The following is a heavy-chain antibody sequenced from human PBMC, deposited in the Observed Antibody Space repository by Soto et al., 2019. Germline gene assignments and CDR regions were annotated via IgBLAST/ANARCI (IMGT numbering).Heavy chain of an antibody. Sequence: QVQLVQSGAAVKQAGSSVKVSCKASGSSISSFTLSWLRQSPVQGLERRGGIIPIYCTANYAQKFPGRVTITADASTRPDDMELGSLRSEDTAVSYCAKDRRADWESSYYSAMDVWAHWNTWTVAS. J-gene: IGHJ6*02. CDR2: IIPIYCTA. CDR1: GSSISSFT. D-gene: IGHD1-26*01. CDR3: AKDRRADWESSYYSAMDV. V-gene: IGHV1-69*01.